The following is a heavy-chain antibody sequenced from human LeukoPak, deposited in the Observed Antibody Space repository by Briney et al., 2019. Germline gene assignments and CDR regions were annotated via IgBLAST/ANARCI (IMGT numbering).Heavy chain of an antibody. Sequence: GGSLRLSCAASGFTFSSYEMNWVRQAPGKGLEWVSYISSSGSTIYYADSVKGRFTISRDNAKNSLYLQMNSLRAEDTAVYYCARSPLFYSGRYYQHWGQGTLVTVSS. V-gene: IGHV3-48*03. J-gene: IGHJ1*01. D-gene: IGHD1-26*01. CDR3: ARSPLFYSGRYYQH. CDR1: GFTFSSYE. CDR2: ISSSGSTI.